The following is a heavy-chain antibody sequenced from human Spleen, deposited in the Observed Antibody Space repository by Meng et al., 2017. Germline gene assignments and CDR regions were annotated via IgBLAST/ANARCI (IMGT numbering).Heavy chain of an antibody. V-gene: IGHV3-21*01. J-gene: IGHJ4*02. CDR3: ARGRGLRYFDWLY. CDR1: GFTFSCYS. D-gene: IGHD3-9*01. Sequence: GESLKISCAASGFTFSCYSMNWVRQAPGKGLEGVSSIKGRIDISRANAKNSLYLQMNSLSAEDSALFYCARGRGLRYFDWLYWGQGTLVTVSS. CDR2: I.